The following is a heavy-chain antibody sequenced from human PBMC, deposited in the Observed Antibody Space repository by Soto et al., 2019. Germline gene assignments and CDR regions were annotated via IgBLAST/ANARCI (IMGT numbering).Heavy chain of an antibody. CDR3: ARPRSGITREYYYYGMDV. CDR1: GGAFSSYA. Sequence: GASVEVSCKACGGAFSSYAISWVRQAPGQGLEWMGGIIPIFGTANYAQKFQGRVTITADESTSTAYMELSSLRSEDTAVYYCARPRSGITREYYYYGMDVWGQGTTVTV. J-gene: IGHJ6*02. V-gene: IGHV1-69*13. D-gene: IGHD3-3*01. CDR2: IIPIFGTA.